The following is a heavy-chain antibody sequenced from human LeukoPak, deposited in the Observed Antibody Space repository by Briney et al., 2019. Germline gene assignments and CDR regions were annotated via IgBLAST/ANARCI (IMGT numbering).Heavy chain of an antibody. V-gene: IGHV4-30-4*08. D-gene: IGHD4-17*01. CDR3: ARTTVTTGRCLDY. J-gene: IGHJ4*02. CDR1: GGSISSGDYY. CDR2: IYYSGST. Sequence: SQTLSLTCTVSGGSISSGDYYWSWTRQPPGKGLEWIGYIYYSGSTYYNPSLKSRVTISVDTSKNQFSLKLSSVTAAGTAVYYCARTTVTTGRCLDYWGQGTLVTVSS.